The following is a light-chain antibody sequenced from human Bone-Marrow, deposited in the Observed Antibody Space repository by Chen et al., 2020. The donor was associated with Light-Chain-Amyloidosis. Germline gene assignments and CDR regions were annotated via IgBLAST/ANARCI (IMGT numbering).Light chain of an antibody. CDR3: QQRSNWPVT. J-gene: IGKJ2*01. V-gene: IGKV3-11*01. CDR2: DAS. CDR1: QSVSSN. Sequence: DIVMTQSPATLSVSPGERATLSCRASQSVSSNLAWYQQKPGQAPRLLIYDASNRATGIPARFSGSGSGTDFTLTISSLEPEDCAVYYCQQRSNWPVTFGQGTKLEIK.